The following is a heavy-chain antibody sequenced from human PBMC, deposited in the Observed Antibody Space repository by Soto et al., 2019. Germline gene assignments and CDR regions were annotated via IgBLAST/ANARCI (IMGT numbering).Heavy chain of an antibody. D-gene: IGHD2-21*02. J-gene: IGHJ4*02. CDR1: GGTFNNYA. V-gene: IGHV1-69*01. CDR2: IIPIFGPA. Sequence: QVQLVQSGAEVKKPGSSVKVSCKSSGGTFNNYAISWVRQAPGQGLEWMGGIIPIFGPANYAQKFQGRATITADESTTTAYMELTSLRSEDTAVYYCARDSRPDCGGDCYGFYFDYWGQGTLVTVSS. CDR3: ARDSRPDCGGDCYGFYFDY.